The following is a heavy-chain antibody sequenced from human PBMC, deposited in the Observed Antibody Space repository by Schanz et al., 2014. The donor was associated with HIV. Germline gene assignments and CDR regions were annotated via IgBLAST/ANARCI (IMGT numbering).Heavy chain of an antibody. V-gene: IGHV1-69*09. J-gene: IGHJ6*02. CDR3: ARTRGYSGYDPPYYYYYGMDV. Sequence: QVQLVQSGAEVKKSGSSVKVSCKASGGTLSSNTINWVRQAPGRGLEWMGGFIPMLGIPNFSQHFQGRVTLTADKSTSTVYMELRSLRSEDTAVYYCARTRGYSGYDPPYYYYYGMDVWGQGTTLTVSS. CDR2: FIPMLGIP. D-gene: IGHD5-12*01. CDR1: GGTLSSNT.